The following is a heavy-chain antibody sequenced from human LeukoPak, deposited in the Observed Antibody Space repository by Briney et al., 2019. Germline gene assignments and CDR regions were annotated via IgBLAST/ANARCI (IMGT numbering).Heavy chain of an antibody. Sequence: SETLSLTCTVSGGSISSYYWSWIRQPPGKGLEWIGYIYYSGSTNYNPSLKSRVTISVDTSKNQFSLKLSSVTAADTAVYYCARHSSSTNLQLVLELWGQGTLVTVSS. CDR3: ARHSSSTNLQLVLEL. J-gene: IGHJ4*02. CDR2: IYYSGST. V-gene: IGHV4-59*08. CDR1: GGSISSYY. D-gene: IGHD6-6*01.